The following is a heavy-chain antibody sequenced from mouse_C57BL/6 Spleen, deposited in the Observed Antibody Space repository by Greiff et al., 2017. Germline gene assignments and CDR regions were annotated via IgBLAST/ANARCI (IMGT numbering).Heavy chain of an antibody. D-gene: IGHD1-1*01. CDR3: TRLNYGSSYFV. CDR2: IDPETGGT. V-gene: IGHV1-15*01. CDR1: GYTFTDYE. J-gene: IGHJ1*03. Sequence: QVQLQQSGAELVRPGASVTLSCKASGYTFTDYEMHWVKQTPVHGLEWIGAIDPETGGTAYNQKFKGKAILTADKSSSTAYLELRSLTSEDSAVXYCTRLNYGSSYFVWGTGTTVTVSS.